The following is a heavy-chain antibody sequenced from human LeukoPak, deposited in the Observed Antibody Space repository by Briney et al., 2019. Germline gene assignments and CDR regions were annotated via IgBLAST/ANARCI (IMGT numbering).Heavy chain of an antibody. CDR1: GFTVSSNY. Sequence: GGSLRLSCAASGFTVSSNYMSRVRQAPGKGLEWVSVIYSGGSTYYADSVKGRFTISRDNSKNTLYLQMNSLRAEDTAVYYCARDSIGTGDAFDIWGQGTMVTVSS. V-gene: IGHV3-66*01. J-gene: IGHJ3*02. D-gene: IGHD1-26*01. CDR2: IYSGGST. CDR3: ARDSIGTGDAFDI.